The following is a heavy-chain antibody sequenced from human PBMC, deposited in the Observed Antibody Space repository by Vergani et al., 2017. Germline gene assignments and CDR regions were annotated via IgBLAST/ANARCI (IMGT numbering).Heavy chain of an antibody. CDR3: AREPPLTGFFDY. J-gene: IGHJ4*02. Sequence: QVQLVQSGAEVGKPGASVKISCKASGYTFTAYYIHWVRQAPEQGVEWVGVISPDGFRTFYAQKFQCRVTITRDTSTSTVYVEVTSLRSDDTAVYYCAREPPLTGFFDYWGQGTLVTVSS. D-gene: IGHD3-9*01. CDR1: GYTFTAYY. CDR2: ISPDGFRT. V-gene: IGHV1-46*03.